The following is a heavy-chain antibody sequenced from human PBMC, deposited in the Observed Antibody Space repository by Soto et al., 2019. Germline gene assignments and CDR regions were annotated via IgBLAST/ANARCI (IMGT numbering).Heavy chain of an antibody. V-gene: IGHV1-18*01. D-gene: IGHD1-26*01. CDR3: ARELSGTYGSYFDY. CDR2: ISAYNGDR. J-gene: IGHJ4*02. Sequence: QDQLVQSGAEVKKPGASVKVSCRATGYTFSSYGISWVRQAPGQGPEWMGWISAYNGDRNYAQKFQGRVTLTTDTVTSTAYMELRSLRSDDTAVYYCARELSGTYGSYFDYWGQGTLVTVSS. CDR1: GYTFSSYG.